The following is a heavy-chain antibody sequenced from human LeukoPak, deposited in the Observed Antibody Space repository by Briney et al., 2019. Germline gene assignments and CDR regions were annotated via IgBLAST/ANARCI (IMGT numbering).Heavy chain of an antibody. V-gene: IGHV3-15*01. CDR3: TTDPRAVPYITDY. CDR1: GFTFSNAW. Sequence: GGSLRLSCAASGFTFSNAWMSWVRQAPGKGLEWVGRIKSKADGGTTDYAAPVKGRFTISRDDSKNTLYLQRNSLKTEDTAMYYCTTDPRAVPYITDYWGQGTLVTVSS. D-gene: IGHD3-10*01. CDR2: IKSKADGGTT. J-gene: IGHJ4*02.